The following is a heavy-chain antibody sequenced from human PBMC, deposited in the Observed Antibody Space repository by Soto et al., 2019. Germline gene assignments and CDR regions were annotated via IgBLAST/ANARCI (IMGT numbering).Heavy chain of an antibody. CDR3: ATLYYYGSGSYYPFTNWFDP. CDR1: CGSISSSSYY. V-gene: IGHV4-39*01. Sequence: SETLSLTCTVSCGSISSSSYYWGWIRQPPGKGLEWIGSIYYSGSTYYNPSLKSRVTISVDTSKNQFSLKLSSVTAADTAVYYCATLYYYGSGSYYPFTNWFDPWGQGTLVTVSS. J-gene: IGHJ5*02. D-gene: IGHD3-10*01. CDR2: IYYSGST.